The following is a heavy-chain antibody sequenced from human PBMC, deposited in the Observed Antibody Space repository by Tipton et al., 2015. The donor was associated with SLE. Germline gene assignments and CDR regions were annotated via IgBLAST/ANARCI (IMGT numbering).Heavy chain of an antibody. CDR3: ARDEYRYDTTGYHLLGHFDF. CDR2: IFSSGNT. D-gene: IGHD3-22*01. Sequence: TLSLTCTASGGSISSYYWSWIRQPPGKGLEWIGYIFSSGNTYYNPSLNSRVTVSVDTSKNQFSLNLSSVTAADTAVYYCARDEYRYDTTGYHLLGHFDFWGQGTLVTVSS. CDR1: GGSISSYY. V-gene: IGHV4-59*12. J-gene: IGHJ4*02.